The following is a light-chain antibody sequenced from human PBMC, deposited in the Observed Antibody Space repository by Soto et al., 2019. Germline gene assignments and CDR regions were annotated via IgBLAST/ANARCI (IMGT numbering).Light chain of an antibody. CDR3: QQYNNWPPLT. V-gene: IGKV3-15*01. Sequence: EIVMQQSPATLSVSPGERATISCRASQSVSRNLAWYQQKPGQAPRILIYGASTRATGIPARFSGSGSGTEFTLTISRLQSEEFAVYYCQQYNNWPPLTFGGGTKVEIK. J-gene: IGKJ4*01. CDR2: GAS. CDR1: QSVSRN.